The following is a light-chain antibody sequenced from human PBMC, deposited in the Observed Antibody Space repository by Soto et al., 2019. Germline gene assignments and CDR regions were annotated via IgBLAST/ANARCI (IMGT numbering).Light chain of an antibody. CDR2: GAS. Sequence: AVQMTQSPSSLSASVGDRVTITCRASQDSRNYLGWYQQKPGKAPKLLIYGASSLQSGVPSRFAGSGSGTDFTLTISCLQPEDSASYFCLQDHNYCWTFGQGTKVEVK. CDR1: QDSRNY. J-gene: IGKJ1*01. V-gene: IGKV1-6*01. CDR3: LQDHNYCWT.